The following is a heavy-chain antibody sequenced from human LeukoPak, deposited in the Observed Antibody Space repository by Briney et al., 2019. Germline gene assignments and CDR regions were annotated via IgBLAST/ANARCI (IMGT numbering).Heavy chain of an antibody. Sequence: GGSLRLSCAASGFTFSSYAMHWVRQAPGKGLEWVAVISYDGSNKYYADSVKGRFTISRDNSKNTLYLQMNSLRAEDTAVYYCARDHRVPAAFVSYYYYYMDVWGKGTTVTVSS. V-gene: IGHV3-30*01. CDR1: GFTFSSYA. CDR3: ARDHRVPAAFVSYYYYYMDV. D-gene: IGHD2-2*01. CDR2: ISYDGSNK. J-gene: IGHJ6*03.